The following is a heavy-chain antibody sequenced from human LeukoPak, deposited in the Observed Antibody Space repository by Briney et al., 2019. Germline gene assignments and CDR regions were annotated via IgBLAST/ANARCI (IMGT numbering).Heavy chain of an antibody. V-gene: IGHV4-34*01. CDR2: INHSGST. J-gene: IGHJ4*02. Sequence: SETPSLTCAVYGGSFSGYYWSWIRQPPGKGLEWIGEINHSGSTNYNPSLKSRVTISVDTSKNQFSLKLSSVTAADTAVYYCARDTRYCSGGSCYHIDYWGQGTLVTVSS. D-gene: IGHD2-15*01. CDR1: GGSFSGYY. CDR3: ARDTRYCSGGSCYHIDY.